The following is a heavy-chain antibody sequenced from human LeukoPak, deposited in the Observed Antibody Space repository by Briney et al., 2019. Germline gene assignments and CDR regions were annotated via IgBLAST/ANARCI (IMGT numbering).Heavy chain of an antibody. CDR3: ARGPLLYYYATDYNWFDP. J-gene: IGHJ5*02. CDR2: ISDSGGRT. CDR1: GITLSNYG. D-gene: IGHD3-10*01. V-gene: IGHV3-23*01. Sequence: PGGSLRLSCAVSGITLSNYGMSWVRQAPGKGLEWVAGISDSGGRTNYADSVKGRFTISRDNPKNTLYLQMNSLRAEDTAVYYCARGPLLYYYATDYNWFDPWGQGTLVTVSS.